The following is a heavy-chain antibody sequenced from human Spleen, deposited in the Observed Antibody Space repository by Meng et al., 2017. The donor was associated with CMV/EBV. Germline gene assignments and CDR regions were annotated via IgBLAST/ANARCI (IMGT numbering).Heavy chain of an antibody. V-gene: IGHV3-23*01. J-gene: IGHJ5*02. Sequence: FTFISYASSWARQAPGKGLEWVPAISGSSGSTYCEDSVKVRFTISRNNSKNTLYRQLNSLRAADKAVYYCAKGDNRAWNYNNCFDPWGQGTLVTVSS. CDR3: AKGDNRAWNYNNCFDP. CDR2: ISGSSGST. D-gene: IGHD1-7*01. CDR1: FTFISYA.